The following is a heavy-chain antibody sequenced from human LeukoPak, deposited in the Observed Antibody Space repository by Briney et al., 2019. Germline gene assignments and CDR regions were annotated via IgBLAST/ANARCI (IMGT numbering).Heavy chain of an antibody. J-gene: IGHJ6*03. D-gene: IGHD1-26*01. CDR2: LQNHGGDI. CDR1: GFTFSNYG. V-gene: IGHV3-30*02. CDR3: AKFVHYGSYYRFYYMAV. Sequence: GGSLRLSCAASGFTFSNYGMHWVRQAPDKGLEWVAFLQNHGGDIHYADSVEGRFTISRDNSKNTLYLQMNSLRAEDTAVYYCAKFVHYGSYYRFYYMAVCGKGTTVPASS.